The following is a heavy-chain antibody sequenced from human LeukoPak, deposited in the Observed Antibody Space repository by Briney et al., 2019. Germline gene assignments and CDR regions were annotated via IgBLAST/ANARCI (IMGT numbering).Heavy chain of an antibody. CDR3: VRAWTSYSSGVAAVDF. Sequence: GGSLRLSCAASGFTFSSYYMNWVRQAPGKGLEWVSSISSSGNYIYYADSMKGRFSISRDNAKNSLYLQMNSLRAEDTAVYHCVRAWTSYSSGVAAVDFWGEGRIVTVSS. D-gene: IGHD6-19*01. CDR1: GFTFSSYY. CDR2: ISSSGNYI. J-gene: IGHJ3*01. V-gene: IGHV3-21*01.